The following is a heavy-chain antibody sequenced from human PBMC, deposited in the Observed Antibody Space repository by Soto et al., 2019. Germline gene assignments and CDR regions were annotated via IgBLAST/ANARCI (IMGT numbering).Heavy chain of an antibody. V-gene: IGHV1-69*02. D-gene: IGHD3-16*01. Sequence: QVQLVQSGAAVKKPGSSVKVSCKASGGTFSSYTISWVRQAPGQGLEWMGRIIPILGIANYAQKFQGRVTITADKSTSTAYMELSSLRSEDTAVYYCARVLGLGWFDPWGQGTLVTVSS. CDR2: IIPILGIA. CDR1: GGTFSSYT. CDR3: ARVLGLGWFDP. J-gene: IGHJ5*02.